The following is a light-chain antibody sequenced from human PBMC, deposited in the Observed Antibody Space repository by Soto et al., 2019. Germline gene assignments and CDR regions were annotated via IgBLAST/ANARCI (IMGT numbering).Light chain of an antibody. V-gene: IGLV2-14*01. Sequence: QSALTQPASVSGFPGQSITISCTGTSSDVGFYKYVSWYQQHPGKAPKLMIYEVSNRPSGVSNRFSGSKSGNTASLTISGLQAEDEADYYCNSYTSSSTLDVFGTGTKLTV. CDR1: SSDVGFYKY. J-gene: IGLJ1*01. CDR3: NSYTSSSTLDV. CDR2: EVS.